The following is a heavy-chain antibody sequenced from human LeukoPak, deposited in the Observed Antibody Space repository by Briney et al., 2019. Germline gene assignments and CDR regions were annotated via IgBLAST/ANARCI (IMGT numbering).Heavy chain of an antibody. CDR1: GGSFSGYY. CDR3: ARTDGYNYWWYFDL. Sequence: SETLSLTCAVYGGSFSGYYWSWIRQPPGKGLEWIGEINHSGSTNYNPSLKSRVTISVDTSKNQFSLKLSSVTAADTAVHYCARTDGYNYWWYFDLWGRGTLVTVSS. CDR2: INHSGST. V-gene: IGHV4-34*01. D-gene: IGHD5-24*01. J-gene: IGHJ2*01.